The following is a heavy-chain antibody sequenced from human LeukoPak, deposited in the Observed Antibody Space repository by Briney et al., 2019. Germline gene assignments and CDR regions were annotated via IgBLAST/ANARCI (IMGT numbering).Heavy chain of an antibody. CDR2: INHSGST. Sequence: SETLSLTCADYGGSFSGYYWSWIRQPPGKGLEWIGEINHSGSTNYNPSLKSRVTISVDTSKNQFSLKLSSVTAADTAVYYCARGRRLYSRTNWFDPWGQGTLVTVSS. CDR3: ARGRRLYSRTNWFDP. CDR1: GGSFSGYY. J-gene: IGHJ5*02. D-gene: IGHD6-13*01. V-gene: IGHV4-34*01.